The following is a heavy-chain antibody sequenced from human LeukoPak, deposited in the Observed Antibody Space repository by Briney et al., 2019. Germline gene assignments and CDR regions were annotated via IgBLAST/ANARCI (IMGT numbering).Heavy chain of an antibody. CDR1: GRSFGTYY. CDR3: ARGFSSGWFVF. D-gene: IGHD6-19*01. CDR2: INHSGSP. Sequence: SETLSLTCGVHGRSFGTYYWSWIRQPPGKGLEWIGEINHSGSPNYNPSLESRVTISVDTSKNHFSLKLSSVTAVDTAVYYCARGFSSGWFVFWGQGALVTVSS. J-gene: IGHJ4*02. V-gene: IGHV4-34*01.